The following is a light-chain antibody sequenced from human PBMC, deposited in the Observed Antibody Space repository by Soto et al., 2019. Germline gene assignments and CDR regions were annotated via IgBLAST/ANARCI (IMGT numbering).Light chain of an antibody. J-gene: IGKJ1*01. V-gene: IGKV1-5*01. CDR1: QSISSW. CDR2: DAS. Sequence: QMTQSPSTLSSSVGDSVTITCRASQSISSWLAWYQQKPGKAPKLLIYDASSLESGVQSSFSGSRSGTESTLTIRSLQPDDFATYYCQQYENYWTCGQGTKVEIK. CDR3: QQYENYWT.